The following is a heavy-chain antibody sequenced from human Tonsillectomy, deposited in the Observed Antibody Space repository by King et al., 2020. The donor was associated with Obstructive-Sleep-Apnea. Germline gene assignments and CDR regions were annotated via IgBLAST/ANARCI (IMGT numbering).Heavy chain of an antibody. CDR1: GFTFSSYA. CDR2: ISGSGGRT. Sequence: EVQLVESGGGLVQPGGSLRLSCAASGFTFSSYAMSWVRQAPGKGLEGVSAISGSGGRTDYADSVKGRFTISRGNSKNTLYLQMNSLRAEDTAVYYCARVGNYYDSSGPYGMDVWGQGTTVTVSS. D-gene: IGHD3-22*01. CDR3: ARVGNYYDSSGPYGMDV. J-gene: IGHJ6*02. V-gene: IGHV3-23*04.